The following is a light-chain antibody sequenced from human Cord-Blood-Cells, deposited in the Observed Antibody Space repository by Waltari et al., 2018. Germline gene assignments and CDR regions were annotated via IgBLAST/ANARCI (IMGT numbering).Light chain of an antibody. CDR2: RNN. CDR3: AAWDDSLNGYV. V-gene: IGLV1-44*01. J-gene: IGLJ1*01. Sequence: SVLTHPPSVSGTHRQWVATSCSRSSPTIGRTTVNSYQQLPGPAPKLLIYRNNQRPSGVPDRFSGSKSGTSASLAISGLQAEDEADYYCAAWDDSLNGYVFGTGTKVTVL. CDR1: SPTIGRTT.